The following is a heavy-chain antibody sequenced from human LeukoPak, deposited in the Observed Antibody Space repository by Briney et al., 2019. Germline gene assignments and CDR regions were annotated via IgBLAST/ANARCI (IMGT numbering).Heavy chain of an antibody. CDR2: ISLGNSTM. CDR3: ARVGNGRSWDY. D-gene: IGHD2-15*01. CDR1: GFTFSSFT. Sequence: GGSLRLSCAASGFTFSSFTMDWARQVPGKGLEWISYISLGNSTMFYADSVKGRFTISRDNAKNSLYLQMNSLRDDDTAVYYCARVGNGRSWDYWGQGTLVSVSS. V-gene: IGHV3-48*02. J-gene: IGHJ4*02.